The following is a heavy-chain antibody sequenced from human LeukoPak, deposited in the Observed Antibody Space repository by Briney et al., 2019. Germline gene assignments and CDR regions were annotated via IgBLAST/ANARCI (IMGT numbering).Heavy chain of an antibody. CDR2: ISSSSSYI. V-gene: IGHV3-21*01. CDR1: GFTFSSYS. D-gene: IGHD4-17*01. Sequence: GGSLRLSCAASGFTFSSYSMNWVRQAPGKGLEWVSSISSSSSYIYYADSVKGRFTISRYNAKNSLYLQMNSLRAEDTAVYYCARDSPTARLGYWGQGTLVTVSS. J-gene: IGHJ4*02. CDR3: ARDSPTARLGY.